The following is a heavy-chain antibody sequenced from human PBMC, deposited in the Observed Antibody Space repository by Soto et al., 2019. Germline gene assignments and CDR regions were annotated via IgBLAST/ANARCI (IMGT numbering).Heavy chain of an antibody. J-gene: IGHJ5*02. CDR2: IYSGGYT. D-gene: IGHD3-10*01. CDR3: AKDQVVRGVIFWFDP. V-gene: IGHV3-53*01. CDR1: GFTVSNNY. Sequence: PGGSLRLSCAVSGFTVSNNYMSWVRQAPGKGLEGVSVIYSGGYTAYGDSVKGRFTISRDNSKNTLYLQMNSLRADDTAVYYCAKDQVVRGVIFWFDPWGQGTLVTVSS.